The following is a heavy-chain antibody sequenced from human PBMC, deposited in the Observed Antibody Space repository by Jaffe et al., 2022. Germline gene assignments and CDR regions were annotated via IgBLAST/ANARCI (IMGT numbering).Heavy chain of an antibody. J-gene: IGHJ4*02. D-gene: IGHD5-12*01. CDR3: AREGFSTTSMVANRPYYFDY. Sequence: QVQLVQSGAEVKKPGSSVKVSCKASGGTFSSYAISWVRQAPGQGLEWMGGIIPIFGTANYAQKFQGRVTITTDESTSTAYMELSSLRSEDTAVYYCAREGFSTTSMVANRPYYFDYWGQGTLVTVSS. V-gene: IGHV1-69*05. CDR2: IIPIFGTA. CDR1: GGTFSSYA.